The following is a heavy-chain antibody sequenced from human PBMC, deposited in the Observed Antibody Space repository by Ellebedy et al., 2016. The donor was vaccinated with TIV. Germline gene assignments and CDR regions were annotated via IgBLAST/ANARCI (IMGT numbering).Heavy chain of an antibody. CDR2: INPKNGGT. J-gene: IGHJ4*02. Sequence: AASVKVSCKASGYTFTSYGISWVRQAPGQGLAWMGWINPKNGGTNYAQKFQGSVTMTRDTSISTAYMELSWLRSDDTAVYYCSRDGACGGDCYGDNYWGQGSLVTVSS. CDR3: SRDGACGGDCYGDNY. CDR1: GYTFTSYG. D-gene: IGHD2-21*02. V-gene: IGHV1-2*02.